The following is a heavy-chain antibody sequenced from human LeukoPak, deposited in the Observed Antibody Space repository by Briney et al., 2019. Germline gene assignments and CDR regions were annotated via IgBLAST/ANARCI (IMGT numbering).Heavy chain of an antibody. CDR2: IWYDGSNE. CDR3: ARVHVWRNNRSQYYGMDV. J-gene: IGHJ6*02. Sequence: GGSLRLSCAASGFSFSSYGMHWVRQAPGKGLEWLAVIWYDGSNEYYADSVKGRFIISRDNSKNTLYLQMNSLRAEDTAVYYCARVHVWRNNRSQYYGMDVWGQGTTVTVSS. D-gene: IGHD3-16*02. CDR1: GFSFSSYG. V-gene: IGHV3-33*01.